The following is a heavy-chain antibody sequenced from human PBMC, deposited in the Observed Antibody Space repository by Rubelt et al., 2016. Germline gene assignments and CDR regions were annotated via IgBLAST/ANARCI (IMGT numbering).Heavy chain of an antibody. CDR2: LYSGGST. CDR1: GFTVSTNF. J-gene: IGHJ4*02. V-gene: IGHV3-53*01. CDR3: AKEEQKGGSGRYYYDY. Sequence: EVQLVESGGGLIKPGGSLRLSCAASGFTVSTNFMNWVRQAQGKGLEWVSVLYSGGSTYYADSVKGGFTISRDNSKNTLYIQRNNRGAEDTARYYCAKEEQKGGSGRYYYDYWGQGTAVTVSS. D-gene: IGHD3-10*01.